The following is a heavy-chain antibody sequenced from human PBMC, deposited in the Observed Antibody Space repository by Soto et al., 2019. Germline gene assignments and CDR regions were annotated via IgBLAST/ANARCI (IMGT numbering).Heavy chain of an antibody. D-gene: IGHD3-22*01. V-gene: IGHV3-30*18. CDR2: ISYDGSNK. CDR1: GFTFSSYG. J-gene: IGHJ4*02. CDR3: AKDMYYYDSSATGYYFDY. Sequence: GGSLRLSCAASGFTFSSYGMHWVRQAPGKGLEWVAVISYDGSNKYYADSVKGRFTISRDNSKNTLYLQMNSLRAEDTAVYYCAKDMYYYDSSATGYYFDYWGQGTLVTVSS.